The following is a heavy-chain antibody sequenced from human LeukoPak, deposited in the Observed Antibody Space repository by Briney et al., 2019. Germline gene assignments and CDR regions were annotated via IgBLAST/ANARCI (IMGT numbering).Heavy chain of an antibody. CDR2: IYHSGST. J-gene: IGHJ4*02. D-gene: IGHD6-13*01. CDR1: GYSISSGYY. CDR3: ARVVAAAGNYFDY. Sequence: PSETLSLTCAVSGYSISSGYYWGWIRQPPGKGLEWMGSIYHSGSTYYNPSLKSRVTISVDTSKNQFSLKLSSVTAADTAVYYCARVVAAAGNYFDYWGQGTLVTVSS. V-gene: IGHV4-38-2*01.